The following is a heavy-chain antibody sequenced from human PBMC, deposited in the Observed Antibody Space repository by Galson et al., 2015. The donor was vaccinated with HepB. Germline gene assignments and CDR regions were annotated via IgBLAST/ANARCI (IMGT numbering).Heavy chain of an antibody. D-gene: IGHD6-13*01. CDR3: ARGANSSSWYNGDY. J-gene: IGHJ4*02. Sequence: SLRLSCAASGFTFSSYSMNWVRQAPGKGLEWVSYISSSSSTIYYADSVKGRFTISRDNAKNSLYLQMNSLRAGDTAVYYCARGANSSSWYNGDYWGQGTLVTVSS. CDR2: ISSSSSTI. V-gene: IGHV3-48*01. CDR1: GFTFSSYS.